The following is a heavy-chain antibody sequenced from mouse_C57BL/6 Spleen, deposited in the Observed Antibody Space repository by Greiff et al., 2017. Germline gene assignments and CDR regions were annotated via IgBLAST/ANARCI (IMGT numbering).Heavy chain of an antibody. J-gene: IGHJ1*03. D-gene: IGHD2-3*01. V-gene: IGHV1-64*01. CDR1: GYTFPSYW. Sequence: QVQLQQPGAELVKPGASVKLSCKASGYTFPSYWMHWVKQRPGQGLEWIGMIHPNSGSTKYNEKFKSKATLTVDKSSSTAYMQLSSLTSEDSAVXSGASHDGYPYWYFDVWGTGTTVTVSS. CDR2: IHPNSGST. CDR3: ASHDGYPYWYFDV.